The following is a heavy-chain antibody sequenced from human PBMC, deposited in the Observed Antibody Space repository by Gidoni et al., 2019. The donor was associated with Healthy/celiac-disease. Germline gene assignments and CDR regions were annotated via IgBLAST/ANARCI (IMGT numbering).Heavy chain of an antibody. CDR3: AKDRLAYCSGGSCYGHDY. V-gene: IGHV3-30*18. Sequence: QVQLVESGGGVVQPGRSLRLSCPASGFTFSSYGMHWVRQAPGKGLEWVAVISYDGSTKYYADSVKGRFTISRDNSKNTLYLQMNSLRAEDTAVYYCAKDRLAYCSGGSCYGHDYWGQGTLVTVSS. CDR1: GFTFSSYG. D-gene: IGHD2-15*01. CDR2: ISYDGSTK. J-gene: IGHJ4*02.